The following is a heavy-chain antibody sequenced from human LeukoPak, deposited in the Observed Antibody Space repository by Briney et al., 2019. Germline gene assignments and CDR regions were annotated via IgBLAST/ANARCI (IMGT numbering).Heavy chain of an antibody. V-gene: IGHV1-18*01. D-gene: IGHD3-10*01. J-gene: IGHJ4*02. CDR2: VSPYNGNT. CDR3: ARNGRVRRVVKDLFEY. CDR1: GYTFTDYD. Sequence: ASVKVSCKTSGYTFTDYDITWVRQAPGQGLEWMGRVSPYNGNTYYSQRFQDRVTITKDTSTGTVYMDPRNLRTDDTAMYYCARNGRVRRVVKDLFEYWGQGTLVAVSS.